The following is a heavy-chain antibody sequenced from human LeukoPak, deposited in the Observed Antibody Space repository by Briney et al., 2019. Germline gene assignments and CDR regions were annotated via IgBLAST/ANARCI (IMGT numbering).Heavy chain of an antibody. CDR2: ISDSGGST. D-gene: IGHD3-22*01. J-gene: IGHJ4*02. CDR1: GFTFSNYA. CDR3: ANRGPNYYDSSSSYYC. V-gene: IGHV3-23*01. Sequence: TGGSLRLSCAASGFTFSNYAMSWVRQAPGKGLEWVSSISDSGGSTYYAGSVKGRFTISRDNSKNTLYLQMSSLRADDTAVYYCANRGPNYYDSSSSYYCWGQGTLVAVSS.